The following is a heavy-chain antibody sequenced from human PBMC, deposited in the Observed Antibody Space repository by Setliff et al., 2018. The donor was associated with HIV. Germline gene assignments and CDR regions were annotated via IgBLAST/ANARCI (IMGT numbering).Heavy chain of an antibody. J-gene: IGHJ6*03. Sequence: NPSETLSLTCAVYGGSFSGYHWNWIRQPPGKRLEWIGEINHSGRTNYNPSLKSRVTISVDTSKNQFSLKLRSVTAADTAMYYCARVSITYWYSIPTFYYYYMDVWGKGTKVTVSS. V-gene: IGHV4-34*01. CDR1: GGSFSGYH. CDR2: INHSGRT. CDR3: ARVSITYWYSIPTFYYYYMDV. D-gene: IGHD2-15*01.